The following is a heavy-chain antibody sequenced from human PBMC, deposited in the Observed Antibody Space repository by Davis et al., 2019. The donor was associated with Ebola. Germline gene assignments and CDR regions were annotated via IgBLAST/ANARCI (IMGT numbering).Heavy chain of an antibody. D-gene: IGHD4-23*01. CDR1: GFTFNTYS. CDR3: AKCVRGYVDYGGWFDT. Sequence: PGGSLRLSCAASGFTFNTYSMSWVRQAPGKGLEWVAGIGSGGGTRYSADSVKARFIISRDNSQNTLYLQMNTLGVEDTALYFCAKCVRGYVDYGGWFDTWGQGVPVTVST. CDR2: IGSGGGTR. V-gene: IGHV3-23*01. J-gene: IGHJ5*02.